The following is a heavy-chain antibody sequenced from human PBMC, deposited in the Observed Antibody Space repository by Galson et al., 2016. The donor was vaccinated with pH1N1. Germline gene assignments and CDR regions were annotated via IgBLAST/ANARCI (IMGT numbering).Heavy chain of an antibody. CDR3: AREHNLVVPGEGWYYYYGMDV. CDR1: GGSISSYY. D-gene: IGHD2-2*01. CDR2: FYTTGSP. J-gene: IGHJ6*02. Sequence: ETLSLTCTVSGGSISSYYWSWIRQPAGKGLEWIGRFYTTGSPSYNPSLKSRLTMSVDTSKNQFSLKLSSVTAADTAVYYCAREHNLVVPGEGWYYYYGMDVWGQGTTVTVSS. V-gene: IGHV4-4*07.